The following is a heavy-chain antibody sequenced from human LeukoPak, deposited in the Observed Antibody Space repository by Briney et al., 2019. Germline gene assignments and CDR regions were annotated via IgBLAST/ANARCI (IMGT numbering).Heavy chain of an antibody. Sequence: PVASVKVSCKASGYTFTSYGISWVRQAPGQGLEWMGWISAYNGNTNYAQKLQGRVTMTTDTSTSTAYMELRSLRSDDTAVYYCARDLYYYDSDWFDPWGQGTLVTVSS. CDR3: ARDLYYYDSDWFDP. J-gene: IGHJ5*02. CDR2: ISAYNGNT. CDR1: GYTFTSYG. V-gene: IGHV1-18*01. D-gene: IGHD3-22*01.